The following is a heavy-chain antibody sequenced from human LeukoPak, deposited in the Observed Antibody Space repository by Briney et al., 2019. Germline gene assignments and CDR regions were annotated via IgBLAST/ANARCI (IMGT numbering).Heavy chain of an antibody. CDR2: IYPTGTT. J-gene: IGHJ5*02. CDR1: GGSISSYY. D-gene: IGHD1-14*01. CDR3: ARDPSRPDRPAWVHFDP. Sequence: ASETLSLTCTVSGGSISSYYWNWIRQPAGKGLEWIGRIYPTGTTDYNPSLKSRVTISLDKSKNQFSLKLNSVTAADTAVYYCARDPSRPDRPAWVHFDPWGQGTLVTVSS. V-gene: IGHV4-4*07.